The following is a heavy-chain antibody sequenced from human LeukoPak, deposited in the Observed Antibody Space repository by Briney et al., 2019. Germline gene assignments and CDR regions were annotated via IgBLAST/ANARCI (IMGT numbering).Heavy chain of an antibody. J-gene: IGHJ3*02. CDR1: GFPYSTNA. CDR2: ISAGGRDT. Sequence: QPGGSLRLSCAASGFPYSTNAMSWGRQAPGKGLEWVSAISAGGRDTYYADSVKGRFTISRDNPKNILYLQINSLRAEDTALYYCAKKFYHDSHGYYAFDIWGQGTMVTVSS. V-gene: IGHV3-23*01. CDR3: AKKFYHDSHGYYAFDI. D-gene: IGHD3-22*01.